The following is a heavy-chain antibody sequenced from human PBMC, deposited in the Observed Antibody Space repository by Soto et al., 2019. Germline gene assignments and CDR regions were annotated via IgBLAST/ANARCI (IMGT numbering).Heavy chain of an antibody. CDR1: GFTFSSYG. Sequence: PGGSLRLSCAASGFTFSSYGMHWVRQAPGKGLEWVAVIWYDGSNKYYADSVKGRFTISRDNSKNTLYLQMNSLRAEDTAVYYCARDRGPSFIWFGELSPFDPWGQGTLVTVSS. V-gene: IGHV3-33*01. J-gene: IGHJ5*02. D-gene: IGHD3-10*01. CDR3: ARDRGPSFIWFGELSPFDP. CDR2: IWYDGSNK.